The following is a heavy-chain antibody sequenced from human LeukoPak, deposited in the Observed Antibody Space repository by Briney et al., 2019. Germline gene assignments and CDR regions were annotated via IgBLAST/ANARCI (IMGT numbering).Heavy chain of an antibody. CDR3: ARDPGQVAAAPGYYFDY. Sequence: SETLSLTCTVSGYSISSGYYWGWIRQPPGKGLEWIGSIYHSGSTYYNPSLKSRVTISVDTSKNQFSLKLSSVTAADTAVYYCARDPGQVAAAPGYYFDYWGQGTLVTVSS. D-gene: IGHD6-13*01. V-gene: IGHV4-38-2*02. J-gene: IGHJ4*02. CDR1: GYSISSGYY. CDR2: IYHSGST.